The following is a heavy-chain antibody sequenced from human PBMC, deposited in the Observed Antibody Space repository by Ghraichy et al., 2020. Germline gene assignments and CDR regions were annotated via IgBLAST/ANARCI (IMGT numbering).Heavy chain of an antibody. D-gene: IGHD4-17*01. CDR1: GFTFSNPW. J-gene: IGHJ3*02. V-gene: IGHV3-15*01. CDR3: ITSTVTTFVGAFDI. CDR2: IKNKTDGVTT. Sequence: GGSLRLSCVASGFTFSNPWMGWVRQAPGKGLEWVGRIKNKTDGVTTEYAAPVKGRFTISRDESKNTLYLQMNSLKTEDTAVYYCITSTVTTFVGAFDIWGQGTMVTVSS.